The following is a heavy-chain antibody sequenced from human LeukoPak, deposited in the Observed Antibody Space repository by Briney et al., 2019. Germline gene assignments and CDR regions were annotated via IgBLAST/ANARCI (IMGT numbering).Heavy chain of an antibody. CDR2: IHNTGTT. Sequence: SETLSLTCSVSGGSISNYYWSWIRQPPGKGLEWIAYIHNTGTTNYSPSLKSRVTISLDTSRNQFSLKLSSVTAADSAVYYCARLGYCSGGSCPPDWFDPWGQGTLVTVSS. V-gene: IGHV4-59*01. CDR1: GGSISNYY. CDR3: ARLGYCSGGSCPPDWFDP. J-gene: IGHJ5*02. D-gene: IGHD2-15*01.